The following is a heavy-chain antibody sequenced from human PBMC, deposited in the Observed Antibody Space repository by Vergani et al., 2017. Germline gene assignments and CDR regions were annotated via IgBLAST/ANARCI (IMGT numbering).Heavy chain of an antibody. Sequence: QVQLVESGGGVVQRGGSLRLSCATSGFTLSNYDMQWIRQGPGKGLEFVAFIQFDGSNQYYADSVKGRFTLSRDFSKNTLYLQMNSLRTDDTATYYCAKHFCGWGIDYWSQGTHVIVSS. J-gene: IGHJ4*02. D-gene: IGHD3-10*01. CDR3: AKHFCGWGIDY. CDR2: IQFDGSNQ. CDR1: GFTLSNYD. V-gene: IGHV3-30*02.